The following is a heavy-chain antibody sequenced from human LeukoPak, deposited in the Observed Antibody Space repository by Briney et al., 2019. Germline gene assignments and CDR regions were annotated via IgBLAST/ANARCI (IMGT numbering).Heavy chain of an antibody. V-gene: IGHV3-15*06. J-gene: IGHJ4*02. CDR3: FTEVPGGGY. D-gene: IGHD3-16*01. CDR2: IKSNSDGGTT. CDR1: GFDFGIYW. Sequence: PGGSLRLSCTTSGFDFGIYWMTWVRQAPGKGLEWVGRIKSNSDGGTTNYAAPVKGRFAISRDDSKNTLYLQMNSLKTEDTAMYYCFTEVPGGGYWGQGTLVTVSS.